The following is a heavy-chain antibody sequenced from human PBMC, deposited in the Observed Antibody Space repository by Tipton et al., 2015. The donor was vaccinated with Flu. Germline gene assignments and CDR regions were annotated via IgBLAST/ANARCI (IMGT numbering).Heavy chain of an antibody. V-gene: IGHV5-51*01. Sequence: QSGPEVKKPGESLKISCKGSGSSFSSYWIAWVRQMPGKGLEWMGIIYPDDSDTKHSPSFQGHVTFSADKSVNTAYLQWSSLKASDTAIYFCVRQNCGGDCYPDYWGQGTLVTVSS. D-gene: IGHD2-21*02. J-gene: IGHJ4*02. CDR3: VRQNCGGDCYPDY. CDR2: IYPDDSDT. CDR1: GSSFSSYW.